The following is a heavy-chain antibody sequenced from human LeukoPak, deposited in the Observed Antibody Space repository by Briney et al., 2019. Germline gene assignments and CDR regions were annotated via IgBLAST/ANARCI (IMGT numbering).Heavy chain of an antibody. CDR3: ARLHQARYFDL. Sequence: ASVKVSCKASGGTFSSYAISWVRQAPGQGLEWMGGIIPIFGTANYAQKFQGRVTITTDVSTSTAYTELSSLRSEDTAAYYCARLHQARYFDLWGRGTLVTVSS. CDR2: IIPIFGTA. CDR1: GGTFSSYA. D-gene: IGHD2-2*01. V-gene: IGHV1-69*05. J-gene: IGHJ2*01.